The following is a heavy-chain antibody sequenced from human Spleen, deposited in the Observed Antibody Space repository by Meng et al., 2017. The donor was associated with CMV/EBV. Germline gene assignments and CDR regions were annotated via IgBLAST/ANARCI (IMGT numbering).Heavy chain of an antibody. Sequence: GESLKISCAASGFTFSDYAMHWVRQAPGKGLVWVAVISYDGSTKYYADSVKGRFTISRDNSKNMLYLQMNSLRVADTAVYYCAKDDSAYFDFRSGYSTPPDYWGQGTLVTVSS. D-gene: IGHD3-3*01. J-gene: IGHJ4*02. CDR3: AKDDSAYFDFRSGYSTPPDY. CDR2: ISYDGSTK. CDR1: GFTFSDYA. V-gene: IGHV3-30-3*01.